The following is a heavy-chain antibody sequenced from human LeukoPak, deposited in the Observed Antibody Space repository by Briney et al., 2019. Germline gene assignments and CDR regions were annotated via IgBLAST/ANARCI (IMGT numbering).Heavy chain of an antibody. CDR3: ARTLYDSSGNYPRYFDL. Sequence: ASVKVSCKASGYTFISYGISWVRQAPGQGLEWMGWISAYNGNTNYAQKLQGRVTMTTDTSTSTADMEPRSLGSDDTAVYYCARTLYDSSGNYPRYFDLWGRGTLVTVSS. CDR1: GYTFISYG. V-gene: IGHV1-18*01. D-gene: IGHD3-22*01. J-gene: IGHJ2*01. CDR2: ISAYNGNT.